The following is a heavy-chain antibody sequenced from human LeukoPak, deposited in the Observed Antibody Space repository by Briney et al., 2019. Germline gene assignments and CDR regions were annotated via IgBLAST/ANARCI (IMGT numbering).Heavy chain of an antibody. J-gene: IGHJ6*02. CDR1: GGSFSGYY. Sequence: SETLSLTCAVYGGSFSGYYWSWIRQPPGKGLEWIGEINHSGSTNYNPSLKSRVTISVDTSKNQFSLKLSSVTAADTAVYYCARDEDQYYYYGMDVWGQGTTVTVSS. V-gene: IGHV4-34*01. CDR3: ARDEDQYYYYGMDV. D-gene: IGHD2-2*01. CDR2: INHSGST.